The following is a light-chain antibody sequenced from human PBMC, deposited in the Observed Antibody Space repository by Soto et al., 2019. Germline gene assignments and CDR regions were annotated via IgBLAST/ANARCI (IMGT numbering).Light chain of an antibody. Sequence: ETALTQSPATLSLSPGERATLSCRASQSVDTFLAWYQQKPGQAPRLLIYDASNRATGIPARFSGSGSGTDFTLTISSLQSEDFAVYYCQQYNNWPWTFGQGTKV. V-gene: IGKV3-11*01. CDR1: QSVDTF. J-gene: IGKJ1*01. CDR2: DAS. CDR3: QQYNNWPWT.